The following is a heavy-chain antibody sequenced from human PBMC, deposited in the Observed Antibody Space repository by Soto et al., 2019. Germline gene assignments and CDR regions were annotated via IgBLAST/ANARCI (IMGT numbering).Heavy chain of an antibody. CDR3: VSQRTTVPTQAYFDY. D-gene: IGHD4-17*01. J-gene: IGHJ4*02. Sequence: SETLSLTCTVSGGSVTNRRYFWGWIRQSPGKGLEWTGRVCYRGRSYSKSPVKRRVTISVDTSKNRFSLSLNSVTASDTAVYFCVSQRTTVPTQAYFDYWGPGALVTVS. V-gene: IGHV4-39*01. CDR1: GGSVTNRRYF. CDR2: VCYRGRS.